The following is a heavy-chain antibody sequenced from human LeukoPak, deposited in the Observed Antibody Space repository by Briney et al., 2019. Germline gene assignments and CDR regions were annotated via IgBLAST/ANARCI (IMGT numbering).Heavy chain of an antibody. J-gene: IGHJ6*03. D-gene: IGHD2-15*01. V-gene: IGHV3-21*01. CDR1: GFTFSSYS. Sequence: GSLRLSCAASGFTFSSYSMNWVRQAPGKGLEWISSISSSSSYIYYADSVKGRFTISRDNAKNSLYLQMNSLRAEDTAVYYCARVSPIGRFYYYYMDVWGKGTTVTVSS. CDR2: ISSSSSYI. CDR3: ARVSPIGRFYYYYMDV.